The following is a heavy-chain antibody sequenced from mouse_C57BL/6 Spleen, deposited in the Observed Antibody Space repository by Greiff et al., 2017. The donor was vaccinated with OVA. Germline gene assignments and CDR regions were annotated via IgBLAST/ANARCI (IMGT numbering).Heavy chain of an antibody. V-gene: IGHV1-69*01. CDR2: IDPCDSYT. J-gene: IGHJ3*01. D-gene: IGHD3-2*02. Sequence: VQLQQPGAELVMPGASVKLSCKASGYTFTSYWMHWVKQRPGQGLEWIGEIDPCDSYTNYNQKFKGKATLTVDKSSSTAYMQLSSLTSEDSAVYYFARSVTAQAIADWGQGTLVTVSA. CDR1: GYTFTSYW. CDR3: ARSVTAQAIAD.